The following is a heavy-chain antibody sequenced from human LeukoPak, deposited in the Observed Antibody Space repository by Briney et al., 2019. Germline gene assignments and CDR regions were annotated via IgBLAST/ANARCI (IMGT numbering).Heavy chain of an antibody. J-gene: IGHJ4*02. CDR3: ARDILVDTAMVLSLFDY. V-gene: IGHV1-18*01. D-gene: IGHD5-18*01. Sequence: ASVKVSCKASGYTFTSYGISWVRQAPGQGLEWMGWISAYNGNTNYAQKLQGRVTMTTDTSTSTAYMELRSLRSDDTAVYYCARDILVDTAMVLSLFDYWGQGTLVTVSS. CDR2: ISAYNGNT. CDR1: GYTFTSYG.